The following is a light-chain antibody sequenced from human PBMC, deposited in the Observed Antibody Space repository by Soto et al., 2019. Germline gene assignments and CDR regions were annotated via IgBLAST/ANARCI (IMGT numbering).Light chain of an antibody. CDR1: QDIGKK. CDR3: QQYGG. CDR2: DAS. V-gene: IGKV1-33*01. J-gene: IGKJ3*01. Sequence: DIQMTQSPYSLSASVGDRVTITCQVSQDIGKKLYWYQQKPGKAPKLLIYDASNLESGVPSRFSGGGSGTVFAFTISSLENEDFATYYCQQYGGFGPGTTVDIK.